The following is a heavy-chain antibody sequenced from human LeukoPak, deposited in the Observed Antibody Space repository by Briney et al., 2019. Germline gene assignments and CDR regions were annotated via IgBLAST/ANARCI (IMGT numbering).Heavy chain of an antibody. D-gene: IGHD7-27*01. J-gene: IGHJ4*02. V-gene: IGHV4-34*01. CDR3: ARERNGEDY. Sequence: SETLSLTCAVYGGSFSGYYWSWIRQPPGKGLEWIGEINHSGRNKYNPSLKSRVTISVDTSKNQFSLKLSSVTAADTAVYYCARERNGEDYWGQGTLVTVSS. CDR1: GGSFSGYY. CDR2: INHSGRN.